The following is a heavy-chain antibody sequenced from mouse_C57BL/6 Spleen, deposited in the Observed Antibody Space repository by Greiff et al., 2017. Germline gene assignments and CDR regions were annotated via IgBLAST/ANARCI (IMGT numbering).Heavy chain of an antibody. CDR2: IDPANGNP. D-gene: IGHD1-1*01. V-gene: IGHV14-3*01. CDR3: ARWHDGSSFAY. J-gene: IGHJ3*01. CDR1: GFNINNTY. Sequence: VQLQQSVAELVRPGASVKLSCTASGFNINNTYMHWVKQRPEQGLEWIGRIDPANGNPTYALKFKGKATITADTSSNTAYLQLSSLTSEDTAIYYCARWHDGSSFAYWGQGTLVTVSA.